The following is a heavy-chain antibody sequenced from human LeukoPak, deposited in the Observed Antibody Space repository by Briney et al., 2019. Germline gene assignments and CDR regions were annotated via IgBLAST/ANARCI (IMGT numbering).Heavy chain of an antibody. CDR3: ARATIQVVGYIDY. CDR2: TYYRSRWYS. D-gene: IGHD2-15*01. V-gene: IGHV6-1*01. Sequence: SLTLSLTCAISGDSVSSHSVAWDWIRQSPSRGLEWLARTYYRSRWYSDYAVSVRGRITINPDTSKNQFSLQLNSVTPEDTAVYYCARATIQVVGYIDYWGQGTLVTLPS. CDR1: GDSVSSHSVA. J-gene: IGHJ4*02.